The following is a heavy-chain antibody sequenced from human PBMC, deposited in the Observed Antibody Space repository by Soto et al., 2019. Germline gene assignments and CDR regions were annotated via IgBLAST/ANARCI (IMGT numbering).Heavy chain of an antibody. V-gene: IGHV3-30*03. CDR2: ISYDGSNK. CDR1: GFTFSSYG. D-gene: IGHD6-13*01. Sequence: GGSLRLSCAASGFTFSSYGMHWVRQAPGKGLEWVAVISYDGSNKYYADSVKGRFTISRDNSKNTLYLQMNSLRAEDTAVYYCARTPPPAEQQLVTPQTSYYYYYYMDVWGKGTTVTVSS. CDR3: ARTPPPAEQQLVTPQTSYYYYYYMDV. J-gene: IGHJ6*03.